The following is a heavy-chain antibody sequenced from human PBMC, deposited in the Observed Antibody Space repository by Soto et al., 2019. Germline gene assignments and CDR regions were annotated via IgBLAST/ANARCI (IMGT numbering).Heavy chain of an antibody. Sequence: ASVKVSCKTYGYTFTGYYIYWLRQAPEQGLEWLGWINPDSGVTNYAQKFQGRVIMTRDTSITTAYMEMWRLTSNDTAVYYCARGGSFFMSPFDPWGLGTLVTVSS. V-gene: IGHV1-2*02. CDR3: ARGGSFFMSPFDP. CDR2: INPDSGVT. J-gene: IGHJ5*02. CDR1: GYTFTGYY. D-gene: IGHD3-10*02.